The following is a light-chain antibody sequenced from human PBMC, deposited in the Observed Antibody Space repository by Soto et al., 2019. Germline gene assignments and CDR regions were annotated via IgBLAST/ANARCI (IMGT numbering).Light chain of an antibody. CDR1: QGIGNN. V-gene: IGKV1-8*01. CDR3: QHYYSHPPT. Sequence: AIRMTQSLSSFSASTGDRVTITCRASQGIGNNLAWYQRKPGRAPKLLISGASTLQIGVPSRFSGSGSGTEFTLTINYLQSEDFAIYYCQHYYSHPPTFGQGTNVEIK. CDR2: GAS. J-gene: IGKJ1*01.